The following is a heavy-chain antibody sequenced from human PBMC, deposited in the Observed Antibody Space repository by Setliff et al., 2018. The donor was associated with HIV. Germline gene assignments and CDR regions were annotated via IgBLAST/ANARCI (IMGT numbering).Heavy chain of an antibody. J-gene: IGHJ3*02. CDR1: GYTLTELS. Sequence: GASVKVSCKVSGYTLTELSIHWVRQAPGKGLEWMGGFDPEYDKTFYAQKFQGRVTMSEDTSTDTAYMELTSLRSEDTAVYYCATRAYDSSGYLRSRVSGAAFDIWGQGTRVTVSS. D-gene: IGHD3-22*01. CDR3: ATRAYDSSGYLRSRVSGAAFDI. V-gene: IGHV1-24*01. CDR2: FDPEYDKT.